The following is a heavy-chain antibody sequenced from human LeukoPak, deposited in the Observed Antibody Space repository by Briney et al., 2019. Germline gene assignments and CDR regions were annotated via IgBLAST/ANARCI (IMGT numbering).Heavy chain of an antibody. Sequence: PGGSLRLSCAASGFTFSSYSMNWVRQAPGKGLEWVSSISSSSSYIYYADSVKGRFTTSRDNAKNSLYLQMNSLRAEDTAVYYCARGKGYSGYDYNYWGQGTLVTVSS. CDR3: ARGKGYSGYDYNY. CDR1: GFTFSSYS. CDR2: ISSSSSYI. V-gene: IGHV3-21*01. J-gene: IGHJ4*02. D-gene: IGHD5-12*01.